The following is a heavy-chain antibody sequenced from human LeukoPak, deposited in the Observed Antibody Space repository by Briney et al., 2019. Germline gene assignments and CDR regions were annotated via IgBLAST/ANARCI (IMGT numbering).Heavy chain of an antibody. CDR1: GYTFTDYY. D-gene: IGHD6-13*01. J-gene: IGHJ4*02. Sequence: ASVKVSCKASGYTFTDYYMHWVQQAPGKGLEWMGRVDPEDGETIYAEKFQGRVTITADTSTDTAYMELSRLRSEDTAVYYCATSIAAAGPFDYWGQGTLVTVSS. CDR3: ATSIAAAGPFDY. CDR2: VDPEDGET. V-gene: IGHV1-69-2*01.